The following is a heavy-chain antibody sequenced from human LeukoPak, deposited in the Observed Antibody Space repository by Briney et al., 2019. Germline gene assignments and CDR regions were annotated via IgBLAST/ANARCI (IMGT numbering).Heavy chain of an antibody. CDR3: ALSGCSSTSCFTFDP. Sequence: SETLSLTCAVYGVSFSGYYWSWIRQPPGKGLEWIGEINHSGSTNYNPSLKSRVTISVDTSKNQFSLKLSSMTAADTAVYYCALSGCSSTSCFTFDPWGQGTLVTVSS. D-gene: IGHD2-2*01. CDR1: GVSFSGYY. V-gene: IGHV4-34*01. CDR2: INHSGST. J-gene: IGHJ5*02.